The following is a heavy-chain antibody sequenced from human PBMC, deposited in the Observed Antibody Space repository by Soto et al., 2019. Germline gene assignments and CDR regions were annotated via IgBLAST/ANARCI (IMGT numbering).Heavy chain of an antibody. D-gene: IGHD1-26*01. J-gene: IGHJ5*02. CDR3: ARAKGGASWFDP. CDR1: GGSISSHY. V-gene: IGHV4-59*11. Sequence: PSETLSLTCTVSGGSISSHYWSWIRQPPGKGLEWIGYIYYSGSTNYNPSLKSRVTISVDTSKNQFSLKLSSVTAADTAVYYCARAKGGASWFDPWGQGTLVTVSS. CDR2: IYYSGST.